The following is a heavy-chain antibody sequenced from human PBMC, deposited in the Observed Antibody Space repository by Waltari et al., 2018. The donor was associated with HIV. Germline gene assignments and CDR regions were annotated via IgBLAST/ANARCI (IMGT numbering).Heavy chain of an antibody. J-gene: IGHJ4*02. Sequence: QVQLVQSGAEVKKPGASVKVSCKASGYTLTSYDINWVRQATGQGLEWMGWMNPNSGNTGYAQKFQGRVTMTRNTSISTAYMELSSLRSEDTAVYYCARRWAGVYYGSGSYGYWGQGTLVTVSS. CDR1: GYTLTSYD. CDR3: ARRWAGVYYGSGSYGY. D-gene: IGHD3-10*01. V-gene: IGHV1-8*01. CDR2: MNPNSGNT.